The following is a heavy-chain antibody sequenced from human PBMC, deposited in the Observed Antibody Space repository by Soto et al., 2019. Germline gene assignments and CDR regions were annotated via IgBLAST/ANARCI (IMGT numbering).Heavy chain of an antibody. D-gene: IGHD3-9*01. Sequence: GGSLRLSCAASGFTFSIYAMSWVRQAPGKGLEWVSAISGSGGSTYYADSVKGRFTISRDNSKNTLYLQMNSLRAEDTAVYYCAKVLLRYFDWSPFDYWGQGTLVTVSS. CDR3: AKVLLRYFDWSPFDY. J-gene: IGHJ4*02. V-gene: IGHV3-23*01. CDR1: GFTFSIYA. CDR2: ISGSGGST.